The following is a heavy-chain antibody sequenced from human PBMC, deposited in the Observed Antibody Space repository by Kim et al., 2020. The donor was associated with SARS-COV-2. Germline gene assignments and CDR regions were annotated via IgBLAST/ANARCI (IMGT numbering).Heavy chain of an antibody. J-gene: IGHJ4*02. CDR3: ARATDSSSGIYFDY. V-gene: IGHV4-59*01. D-gene: IGHD6-25*01. Sequence: NPSLKSRVTISVDMSKNQFSLKLSSVTAADTAVYYCARATDSSSGIYFDYWGQGTLVTVSS.